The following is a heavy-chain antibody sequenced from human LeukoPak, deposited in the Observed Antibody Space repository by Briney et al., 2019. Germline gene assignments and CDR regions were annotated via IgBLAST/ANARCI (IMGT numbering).Heavy chain of an antibody. CDR1: GFTFSNAW. Sequence: GGSLRLSCAASGFTFSNAWMSWVRQAPGKGLEWVSSISSSSSYIYYADSVKGRFTISRDNAKNSLYLQMNSLRAEDTAVYYCARDRYSSSWYSSDYYYGMDVWGQGTTVTVSS. J-gene: IGHJ6*02. CDR3: ARDRYSSSWYSSDYYYGMDV. D-gene: IGHD6-13*01. CDR2: ISSSSSYI. V-gene: IGHV3-21*01.